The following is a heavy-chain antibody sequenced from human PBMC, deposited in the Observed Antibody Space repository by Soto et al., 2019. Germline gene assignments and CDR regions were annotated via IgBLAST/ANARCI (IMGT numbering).Heavy chain of an antibody. D-gene: IGHD3-3*01. V-gene: IGHV1-24*01. CDR1: GYTFTGYY. CDR3: ATFWAQYNWFDP. Sequence: GASVKVSCKASGYTFTGYYMHWVRQAPGQGLEWMGWFDPEDGETIYAQKFQGRVTMTEDTSTDTAYMELSSLRSEDTAVYYCATFWAQYNWFDPWG. J-gene: IGHJ5*02. CDR2: FDPEDGET.